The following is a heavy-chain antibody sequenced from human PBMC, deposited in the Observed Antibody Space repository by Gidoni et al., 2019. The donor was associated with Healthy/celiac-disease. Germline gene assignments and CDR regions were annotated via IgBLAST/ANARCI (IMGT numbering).Heavy chain of an antibody. CDR3: ARGVGSSLEAPDFDY. CDR1: GFTFSSYS. J-gene: IGHJ4*02. V-gene: IGHV3-21*01. Sequence: EVQLVESGDGLVKPGGSLRLSCAASGFTFSSYSMNWVRQAPGKGLAWVSSISSSSSYIYYADSVKGRFTISRDNAKTSLYLQMNSLRAEDTAVYYCARGVGSSLEAPDFDYWGQGTLVTVSS. CDR2: ISSSSSYI. D-gene: IGHD6-6*01.